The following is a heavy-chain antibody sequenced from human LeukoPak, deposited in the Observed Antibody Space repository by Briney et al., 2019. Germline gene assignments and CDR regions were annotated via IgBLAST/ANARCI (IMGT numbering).Heavy chain of an antibody. CDR3: ARGEMATIRVSDY. V-gene: IGHV7-4-1*02. CDR2: INTNTGNP. D-gene: IGHD5-24*01. J-gene: IGHJ4*02. Sequence: ASVKVSCKASGGTFSSYAISWVRQAPGQGLEWMGWINTNTGNPTYAQGFTGRFVFSLDTSVSTAYLQISSLKAEDTAVYYCARGEMATIRVSDYWGQGTLVTVSS. CDR1: GGTFSSYA.